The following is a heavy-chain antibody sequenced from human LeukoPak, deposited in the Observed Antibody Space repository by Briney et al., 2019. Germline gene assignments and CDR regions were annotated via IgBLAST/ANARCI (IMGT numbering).Heavy chain of an antibody. D-gene: IGHD3/OR15-3a*01. J-gene: IGHJ4*02. CDR3: ARGGLAIHFDY. CDR2: IYYSGST. V-gene: IGHV4-61*01. Sequence: SETLCLTCTVSGGSISSGSYYWSWIRQPPGKGLEWIGYIYYSGSTNYNPSLKSRVTISVDTSKNQFSLKLSSVTAADTAVYYCARGGLAIHFDYWGQGTLVTVSS. CDR1: GGSISSGSYY.